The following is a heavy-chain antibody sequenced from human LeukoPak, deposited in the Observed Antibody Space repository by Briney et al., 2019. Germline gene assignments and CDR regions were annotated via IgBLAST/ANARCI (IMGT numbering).Heavy chain of an antibody. CDR2: IYTSGST. D-gene: IGHD1-26*01. CDR1: GGSISSYY. CDR3: AGGDCTVGSYNTTGTYYFDY. J-gene: IGHJ4*02. V-gene: IGHV4-4*09. Sequence: SETLSLTCTVSGGSISSYYWSWIRQPPGKGLEWIGYIYTSGSTNYNPSLKSRVTISVDTSKNQFSLKLSSVTAADTAVHYCAGGDCTVGSYNTTGTYYFDYWGQGTLVT.